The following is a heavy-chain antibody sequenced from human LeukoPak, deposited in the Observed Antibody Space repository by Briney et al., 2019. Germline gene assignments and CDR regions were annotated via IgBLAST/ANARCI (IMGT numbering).Heavy chain of an antibody. D-gene: IGHD3-22*01. Sequence: GGSLRLSCAASGFTFSGYWMQWVRQAPGKGLVWVANINKDGNEKYYVDSVKGRFTVSRDNAKDSLYLQMTNLRAEDTAVYYCARDGDTSGYSDWGQGTLVTVS. CDR2: INKDGNEK. J-gene: IGHJ4*02. CDR3: ARDGDTSGYSD. V-gene: IGHV3-7*01. CDR1: GFTFSGYW.